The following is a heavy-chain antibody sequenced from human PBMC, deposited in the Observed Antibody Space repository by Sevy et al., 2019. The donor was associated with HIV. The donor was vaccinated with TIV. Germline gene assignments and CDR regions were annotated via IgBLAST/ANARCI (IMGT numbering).Heavy chain of an antibody. D-gene: IGHD3-22*01. CDR2: IFLSGGVT. J-gene: IGHJ3*02. CDR3: AGGRYDSSGSFDAFDI. CDR1: GFTFSNYA. Sequence: GGSLRLSCAASGFTFSNYAMNWVRQAPGKGLEWVSTIFLSGGVTYYADSVKGRYTISRDNFKNTLNMQMHSLRAEGTAVYYCAGGRYDSSGSFDAFDIWGQGTMVTVSS. V-gene: IGHV3-23*01.